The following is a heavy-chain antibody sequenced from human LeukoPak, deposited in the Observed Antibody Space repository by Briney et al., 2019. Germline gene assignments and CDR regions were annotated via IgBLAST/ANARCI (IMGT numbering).Heavy chain of an antibody. CDR1: GGSISSGSYY. D-gene: IGHD3-3*01. CDR2: IYTSGST. V-gene: IGHV4-61*02. Sequence: SETLSLTCTVSGGSISSGSYYWSWIRQPAGKGLEWIGRIYTSGSTNYNPSLKSRVPISVDTSKNQFSLKLSSVTAADTAVYYCARGSIFGVVRFDPWGQGTLVTVSS. CDR3: ARGSIFGVVRFDP. J-gene: IGHJ5*02.